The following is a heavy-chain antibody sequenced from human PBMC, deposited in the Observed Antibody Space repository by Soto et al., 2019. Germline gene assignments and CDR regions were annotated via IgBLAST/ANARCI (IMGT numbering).Heavy chain of an antibody. CDR3: GRFSGSHPAFDI. CDR1: GGSISSSSYY. J-gene: IGHJ3*02. Sequence: SETLSLSCTVSGGSISSSSYYWGWIRQPPGKGLEWIGSIYYSGSTYYNPSLKSRVTISVDTSKNQFSLKLSSVTAADTAVYYCGRFSGSHPAFDIWGQGKMVTVSS. CDR2: IYYSGST. V-gene: IGHV4-39*01. D-gene: IGHD1-26*01.